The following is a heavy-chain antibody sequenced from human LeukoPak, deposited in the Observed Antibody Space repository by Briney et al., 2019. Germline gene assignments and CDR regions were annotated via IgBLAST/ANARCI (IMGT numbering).Heavy chain of an antibody. D-gene: IGHD1-26*01. J-gene: IGHJ4*02. CDR1: GGTFSSYA. V-gene: IGHV1-69*04. CDR3: ARDRGIVGANFDY. CDR2: IIPILGIA. Sequence: SVKVSCKASGGTFSSYAISRVRQAPGQGLEWMGRIIPILGIANYAQKFQGRVTITADKSTSTAYMELSSLRSEDTAVYYCARDRGIVGANFDYWGQGTLVTVSS.